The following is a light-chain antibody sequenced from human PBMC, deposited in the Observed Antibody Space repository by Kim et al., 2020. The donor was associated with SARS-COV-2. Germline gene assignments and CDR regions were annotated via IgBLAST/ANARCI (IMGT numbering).Light chain of an antibody. CDR1: SGDVGGYNY. Sequence: GQSITLSGTGTSGDVGGYNYVSWYQQHPGKAPKFMIYDVSKRPSGVSNRFSGSKSGNTASLTISGLQSEDEADYYCSSYTSSSTFVFGGGTQLTVL. CDR3: SSYTSSSTFV. CDR2: DVS. V-gene: IGLV2-14*04. J-gene: IGLJ2*01.